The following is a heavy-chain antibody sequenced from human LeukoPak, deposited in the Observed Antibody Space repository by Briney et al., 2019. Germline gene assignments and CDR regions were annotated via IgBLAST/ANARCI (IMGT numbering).Heavy chain of an antibody. J-gene: IGHJ4*02. Sequence: GGSLRLSCAASGFTFSNYAMTWVRQAPGKGLEWVSVISGVGSNTDYADSVKGRFTISRDKSKDTLFMQMNSLRAEDTAVYYCAKAFSPTSGTFYLSFDSWGQGTLVSVSS. CDR1: GFTFSNYA. V-gene: IGHV3-23*01. CDR3: AKAFSPTSGTFYLSFDS. CDR2: ISGVGSNT. D-gene: IGHD3-10*01.